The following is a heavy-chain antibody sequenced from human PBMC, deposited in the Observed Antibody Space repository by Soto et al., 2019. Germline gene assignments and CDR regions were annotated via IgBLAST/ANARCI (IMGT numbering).Heavy chain of an antibody. Sequence: QVQLVQSGAEVKKPGASVKVSCKASGFTFTNYFFHWVRQAPRQGLEWMGIISPYDGRTNYVQMLQGRVTMTSDTSTSTVYMELSSLRSEDTAVYYCARGDGRGSSGFYYYYGMDVWGHGTTVTVSS. V-gene: IGHV1-46*01. CDR3: ARGDGRGSSGFYYYYGMDV. CDR2: ISPYDGRT. D-gene: IGHD6-25*01. CDR1: GFTFTNYF. J-gene: IGHJ6*02.